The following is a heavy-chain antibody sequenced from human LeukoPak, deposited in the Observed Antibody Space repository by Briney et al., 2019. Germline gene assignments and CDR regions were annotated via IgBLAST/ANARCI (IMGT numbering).Heavy chain of an antibody. V-gene: IGHV5-51*01. D-gene: IGHD2-8*01. Sequence: GESLKISCKGSGYSFTNYWIGWVRQMPEKGLEWMGIIYPGDPDTRYSPSFQGQVTISADKSISTAYLQWSSLKASDTAMYYCARRRMLDGHHFDYWGQGTLVTVSS. CDR3: ARRRMLDGHHFDY. CDR1: GYSFTNYW. J-gene: IGHJ4*02. CDR2: IYPGDPDT.